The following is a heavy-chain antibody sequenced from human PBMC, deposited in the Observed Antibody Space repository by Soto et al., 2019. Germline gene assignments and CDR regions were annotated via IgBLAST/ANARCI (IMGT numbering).Heavy chain of an antibody. D-gene: IGHD4-4*01. Sequence: GGSLRLSXAASGFTFSSYAMHWVRQAPGKGLEWVAVISYDGSNKYYADSVKGRFTISRDNSKNTLYLQMNSLRAEDTAVYYCARVDYIGDLYYYYGMDVWGQGTTVTVSS. CDR2: ISYDGSNK. CDR3: ARVDYIGDLYYYYGMDV. CDR1: GFTFSSYA. V-gene: IGHV3-30-3*01. J-gene: IGHJ6*02.